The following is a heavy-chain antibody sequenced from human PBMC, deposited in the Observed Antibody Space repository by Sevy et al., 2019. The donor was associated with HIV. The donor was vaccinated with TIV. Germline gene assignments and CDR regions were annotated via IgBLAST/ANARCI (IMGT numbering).Heavy chain of an antibody. Sequence: GGSLRLSCAASGFTVSSNYMSWVRQAPGKGLEWVSVIYSGGSTYYADSVKGRFTISRDNSKNTLYLQMNSLRAEDTAVYYCAKVLLWVGVSWFDPWGQGTLVTVSS. CDR3: AKVLLWVGVSWFDP. CDR2: IYSGGST. J-gene: IGHJ5*02. V-gene: IGHV3-53*01. D-gene: IGHD3-10*01. CDR1: GFTVSSNY.